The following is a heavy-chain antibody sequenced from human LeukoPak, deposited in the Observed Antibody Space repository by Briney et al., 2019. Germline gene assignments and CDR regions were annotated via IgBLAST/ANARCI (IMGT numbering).Heavy chain of an antibody. CDR2: INPNSGGT. CDR3: ARAGYYDILTGYYNWYFDL. Sequence: ASVKVSCKASGYTFTGYYMHWVRQAPGQGLEWMGWINPNSGGTNYAQKFQGRVTMTRDTSISTAYMELSRLRSDDTAVYYCARAGYYDILTGYYNWYFDLWGRGTLVTVSS. D-gene: IGHD3-9*01. J-gene: IGHJ2*01. CDR1: GYTFTGYY. V-gene: IGHV1-2*02.